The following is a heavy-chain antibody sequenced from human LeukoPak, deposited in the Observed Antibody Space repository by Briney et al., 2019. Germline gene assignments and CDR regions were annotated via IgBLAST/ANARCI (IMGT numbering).Heavy chain of an antibody. D-gene: IGHD3-10*01. CDR3: AKDRPPQYDSGTYSDY. J-gene: IGHJ4*02. Sequence: PGGSLRLSCVASGFTFNNYGIHWIRQAPGKGLEWVVFIRFDGSKKFYSDSVKGRFTISRDNSKNTLYLQMNSLRAEDSAVYFCAKDRPPQYDSGTYSDYWGQGTLVTVSS. CDR1: GFTFNNYG. CDR2: IRFDGSKK. V-gene: IGHV3-30*02.